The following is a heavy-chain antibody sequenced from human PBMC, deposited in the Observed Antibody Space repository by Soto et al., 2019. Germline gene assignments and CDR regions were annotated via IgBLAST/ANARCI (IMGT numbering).Heavy chain of an antibody. V-gene: IGHV4-34*01. J-gene: IGHJ4*02. CDR2: INHSGST. Sequence: SETLSLTCAVYGGSFIGYYWRWIRQPPWKGLEWIGEINHSGSTNYSPSLKSRVTISVDTSKNQFSLKLSSVTAADTAVYYCARGRVSGVRGVIINLFDYWCQGTLVTVSS. D-gene: IGHD3-10*01. CDR1: GGSFIGYY. CDR3: ARGRVSGVRGVIINLFDY.